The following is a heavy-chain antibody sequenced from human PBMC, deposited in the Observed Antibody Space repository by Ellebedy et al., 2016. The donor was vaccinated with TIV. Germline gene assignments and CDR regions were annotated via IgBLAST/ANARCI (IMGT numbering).Heavy chain of an antibody. D-gene: IGHD1-26*01. CDR1: GFTFSRYG. CDR2: ITRDGTPI. Sequence: GESLKISXAGSGFTFSRYGMRWVRQAPGTGLEWVGIITRDGTPIYYVDSVRGRLTISRDNAKNSLYLQMSSLRAEDTAVYYCARDSQNGARPFINYWGQGTLVTVSS. V-gene: IGHV3-7*01. CDR3: ARDSQNGARPFINY. J-gene: IGHJ4*02.